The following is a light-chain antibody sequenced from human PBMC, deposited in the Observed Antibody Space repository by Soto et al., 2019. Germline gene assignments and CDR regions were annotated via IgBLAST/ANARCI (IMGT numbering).Light chain of an antibody. Sequence: DIVMTQSPDSLAVSLGERATINCKSSQSVLYSSNNKNYLAWYQQKPGQPPKLLIYWASTRESGVPDRFSGSGSGTAFTLTISSLQAEDVAVYSCQQYYSTPPLYTFGQGTKLEIK. V-gene: IGKV4-1*01. CDR1: QSVLYSSNNKNY. CDR3: QQYYSTPPLYT. J-gene: IGKJ2*01. CDR2: WAS.